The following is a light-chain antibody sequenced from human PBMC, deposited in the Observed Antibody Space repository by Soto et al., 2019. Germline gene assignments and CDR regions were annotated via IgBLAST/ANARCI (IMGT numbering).Light chain of an antibody. CDR2: SNN. CDR1: SSKIGSNT. CDR3: AAWDDSLNGVV. Sequence: QSVLTQPPSASGTPGQRVTISCSGSSSKIGSNTVNWYQQLPGTAPKLLIYSNNQRPSGVPDRFSGSKSGTSASLAISGLQSEDEADYYCAAWDDSLNGVVFGGGTQVTVL. J-gene: IGLJ2*01. V-gene: IGLV1-44*01.